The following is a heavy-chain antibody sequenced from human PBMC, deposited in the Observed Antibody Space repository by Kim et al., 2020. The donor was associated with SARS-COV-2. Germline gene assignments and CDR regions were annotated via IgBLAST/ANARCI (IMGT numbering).Heavy chain of an antibody. Sequence: SETLSLTCAVYGGSFSGYHWSWIRQTPGKGLEWIGEINQSGSAYYNPSLSSRLTISVDTSKNQFFLRLRSVTAADTSVYYYARGFTPDCSGDSCYVAWG. D-gene: IGHD2-15*01. J-gene: IGHJ5*01. CDR2: INQSGSA. V-gene: IGHV4-34*01. CDR1: GGSFSGYH. CDR3: ARGFTPDCSGDSCYVA.